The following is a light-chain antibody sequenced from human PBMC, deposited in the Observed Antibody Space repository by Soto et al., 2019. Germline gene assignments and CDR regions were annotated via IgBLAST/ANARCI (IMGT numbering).Light chain of an antibody. V-gene: IGLV2-8*01. CDR2: EVS. CDR1: SSDVGGYNY. J-gene: IGLJ1*01. CDR3: SSYAGSKGV. Sequence: QSALARPPSASGSPGRSVTISCTGTSSDVGGYNYVSWYQQHPGKAPKLMIYEVSKRPSGVPDRFSGSKSGNTASLTVSGLQAEDEADYYCSSYAGSKGVFGTGTKVTVL.